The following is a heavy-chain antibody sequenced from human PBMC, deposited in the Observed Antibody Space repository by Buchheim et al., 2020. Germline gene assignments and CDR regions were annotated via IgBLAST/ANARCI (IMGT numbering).Heavy chain of an antibody. V-gene: IGHV1-46*03. D-gene: IGHD2-15*01. Sequence: QVQLVQSGAEVKKPGASVKVSCKASGYTFTSYYMHWVRQAPGQGPEWMGIINPSGGSTSYAQKFQGRVTMTRDTSTSTVYMELSSVRSEDTAVYYCACSGGSCYSSYYYGMDVWGQGTT. J-gene: IGHJ6*02. CDR3: ACSGGSCYSSYYYGMDV. CDR2: INPSGGST. CDR1: GYTFTSYY.